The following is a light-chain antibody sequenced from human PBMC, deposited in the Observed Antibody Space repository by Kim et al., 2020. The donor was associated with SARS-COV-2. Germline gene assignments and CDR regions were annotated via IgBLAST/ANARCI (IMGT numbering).Light chain of an antibody. CDR2: AAS. CDR3: QQANSLPNT. J-gene: IGKJ4*01. V-gene: IGKV1-12*01. Sequence: DIQLTQSPSSVSASVGDRVTITCRASQGISTWLAWYQQKPGKDPKLLIYAASTLQSGVPSRFSGSGSGTDFTLTIGNLQPEDFATYYCQQANSLPNTFGGGTKVDIK. CDR1: QGISTW.